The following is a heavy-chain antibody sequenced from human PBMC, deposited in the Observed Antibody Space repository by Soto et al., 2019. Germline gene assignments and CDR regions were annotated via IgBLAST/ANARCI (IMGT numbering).Heavy chain of an antibody. CDR2: INPNSGGT. V-gene: IGHV1-2*02. CDR3: PRSHLRGHDLALVYYYGVDV. D-gene: IGHD5-12*01. CDR1: GYIFTGYY. Sequence: ASVKVSCKASGYIFTGYYIHWVRQAPGQGLEWVGWINPNSGGTNYAQKLQGRVTMTRDTSISTAYMELSRLTSDDTAVFYCPRSHLRGHDLALVYYYGVDVWGQGTTVTVSS. J-gene: IGHJ6*02.